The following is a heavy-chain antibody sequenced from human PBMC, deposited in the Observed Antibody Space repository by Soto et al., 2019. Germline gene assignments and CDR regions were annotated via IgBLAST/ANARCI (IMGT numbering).Heavy chain of an antibody. Sequence: GGSLRVSCAASGFTFSSYWMSWVRQAPGKGLEWVANIKQDGSEKYYVDSVEGRFTISRDNAKNSLYLQMNSLRAEDTAVYYCARDGYDILTGYYLDYYYGMDVWGQGTTVTVSS. D-gene: IGHD3-9*01. CDR1: GFTFSSYW. J-gene: IGHJ6*02. CDR2: IKQDGSEK. CDR3: ARDGYDILTGYYLDYYYGMDV. V-gene: IGHV3-7*05.